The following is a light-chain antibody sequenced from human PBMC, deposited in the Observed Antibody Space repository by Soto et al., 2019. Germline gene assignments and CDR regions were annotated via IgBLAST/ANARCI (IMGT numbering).Light chain of an antibody. V-gene: IGKV2-28*01. J-gene: IGKJ5*01. Sequence: DIVMTQSPLSLPVTPGEPASISCRSSQSLLHSNGYNHLDWYLQKPGQSPQLLIYLGSHRASGVPDRFSGRGSGTDFTLKISRVEGEDVGVYYWMQALQTPITVGQGKRLDIK. CDR1: QSLLHSNGYNH. CDR3: MQALQTPIT. CDR2: LGS.